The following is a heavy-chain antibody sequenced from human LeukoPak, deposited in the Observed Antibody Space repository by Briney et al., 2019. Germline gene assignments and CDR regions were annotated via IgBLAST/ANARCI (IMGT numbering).Heavy chain of an antibody. CDR1: GFTLSSYA. D-gene: IGHD4-11*01. CDR2: TSFDGSTK. J-gene: IGHJ4*02. V-gene: IGHV3-30-3*01. Sequence: GRSLRLSCAASGFTLSSYAIHWVRQAPGKGLEWVAVTSFDGSTKYYADSVKGRFTISRDNSKNTLHLQMNSLRAEDTAVYYCARGSTSLYTNRDSWGQGTLVTVSS. CDR3: ARGSTSLYTNRDS.